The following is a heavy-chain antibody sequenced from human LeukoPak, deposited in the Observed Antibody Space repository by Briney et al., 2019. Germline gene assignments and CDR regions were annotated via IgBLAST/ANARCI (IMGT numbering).Heavy chain of an antibody. CDR1: GGSFSGYY. Sequence: SETLSLTCAVYGGSFSGYYWSWIRQPPGKGLEWIGEINHSGSTNYNPSLKSRVTISVDTSKNQFSLKLSSVTAADMAVYYCARGQWLVPPVDYWGQGTLVTVSS. CDR2: INHSGST. D-gene: IGHD6-19*01. CDR3: ARGQWLVPPVDY. V-gene: IGHV4-34*01. J-gene: IGHJ4*02.